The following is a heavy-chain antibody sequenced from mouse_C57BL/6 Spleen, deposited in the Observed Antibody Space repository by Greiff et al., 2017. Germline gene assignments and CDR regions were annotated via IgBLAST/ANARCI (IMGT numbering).Heavy chain of an antibody. Sequence: VQLQQSGPELVKPGASVKISCKASGFAFSSSWMNWVQQRPGKGLEWIGRIYPGDGDTNYNGTFKGKATLTADKSYSTAYMQLSSLTSEDSTVYFCAGEGDEDYYAMDYWGQGTSVTVSS. V-gene: IGHV1-82*01. CDR3: AGEGDEDYYAMDY. D-gene: IGHD3-3*01. CDR1: GFAFSSSW. CDR2: IYPGDGDT. J-gene: IGHJ4*01.